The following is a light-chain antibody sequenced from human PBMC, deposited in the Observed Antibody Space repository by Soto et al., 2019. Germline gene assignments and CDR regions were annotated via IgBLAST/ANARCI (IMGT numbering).Light chain of an antibody. V-gene: IGLV1-40*01. CDR2: ANS. Sequence: QSVLTQPPSVSGAPGQRVTISCTGSSSNIGARYDVHWYQQFPGTAPKLLICANSNRPSGVPDRFSGSKSGTSASLAITGLQAEDEADYYCQSYDSILSGGVFGGGTKLTVL. CDR3: QSYDSILSGGV. J-gene: IGLJ3*02. CDR1: SSNIGARYD.